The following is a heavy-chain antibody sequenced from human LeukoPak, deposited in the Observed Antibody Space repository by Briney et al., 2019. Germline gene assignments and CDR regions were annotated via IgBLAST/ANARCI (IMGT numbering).Heavy chain of an antibody. J-gene: IGHJ6*03. CDR2: VFNRDST. D-gene: IGHD6-13*01. Sequence: KTSETLSLTCNVSGGSISTYYWSWFRQPPGKRLEWIGFVFNRDSTNYNPSLKSRVTISVDTSKNQFSLKLSSVTAADTAVYYCARTYSSSWYEDYYYYMDVWGKGTTVTVSS. V-gene: IGHV4-59*01. CDR3: ARTYSSSWYEDYYYYMDV. CDR1: GGSISTYY.